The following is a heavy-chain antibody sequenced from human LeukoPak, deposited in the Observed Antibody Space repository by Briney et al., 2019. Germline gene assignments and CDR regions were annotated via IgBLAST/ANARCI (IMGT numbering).Heavy chain of an antibody. J-gene: IGHJ3*02. Sequence: ASVKVSCKASGYTFTGYYMHWVRQAPGQGLEWMGWINPNSGGTNYAQKFQGRATMTRDTSISTAYMELSRLRSDDTAVYYCARYAIFGVVIAFDIWGQGTMVTVSS. CDR2: INPNSGGT. CDR1: GYTFTGYY. D-gene: IGHD3-3*01. V-gene: IGHV1-2*02. CDR3: ARYAIFGVVIAFDI.